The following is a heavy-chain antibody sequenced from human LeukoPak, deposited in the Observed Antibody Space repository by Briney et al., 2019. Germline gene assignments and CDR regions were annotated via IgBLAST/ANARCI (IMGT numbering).Heavy chain of an antibody. J-gene: IGHJ6*02. CDR2: IYYSGST. CDR3: ARSTYCSGGSCYSRRYYYYYGMDV. D-gene: IGHD2-15*01. CDR1: GGSFSGYY. Sequence: SETLSLTCAVYGGSFSGYYWSWIRQPPGKGLEWIGYIYYSGSTNYNPSLKSRVTISVDTSKNQFSLKLSSVTAADTAVYYCARSTYCSGGSCYSRRYYYYYGMDVWGQGTTVTVSS. V-gene: IGHV4-59*12.